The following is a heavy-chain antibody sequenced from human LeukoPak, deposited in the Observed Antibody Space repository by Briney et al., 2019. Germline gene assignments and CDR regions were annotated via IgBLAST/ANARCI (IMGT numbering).Heavy chain of an antibody. CDR3: ARGSHSWDSSGWYYFDY. CDR2: IIPIFGTA. Sequence: ASVKVSCKASGGTFSSYAISWVRQAPGQGLEWMGGIIPIFGTANYAQKFQGRVTITAEESTSTAYMELSSLRSEDTAVYYCARGSHSWDSSGWYYFDYWGQGTLVTVSS. CDR1: GGTFSSYA. J-gene: IGHJ4*02. D-gene: IGHD6-19*01. V-gene: IGHV1-69*01.